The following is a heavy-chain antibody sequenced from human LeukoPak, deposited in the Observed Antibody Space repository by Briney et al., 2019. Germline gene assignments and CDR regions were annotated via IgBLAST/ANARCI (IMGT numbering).Heavy chain of an antibody. CDR1: GGSISSSNYS. V-gene: IGHV4-39*01. Sequence: SETLSLTCTVSGGSISSSNYSWGWIRQSPGQGLEYIGSFYYTGSTYYNPSPESRATIPVDTSKNRFFLRLTSVTAADTAVYYCATLAAAGARSFDHWGQGTLVTVSS. CDR3: ATLAAAGARSFDH. CDR2: FYYTGST. J-gene: IGHJ4*02. D-gene: IGHD6-13*01.